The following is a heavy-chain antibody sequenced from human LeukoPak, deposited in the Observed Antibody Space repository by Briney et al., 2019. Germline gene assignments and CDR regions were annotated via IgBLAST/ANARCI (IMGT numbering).Heavy chain of an antibody. CDR1: GGSISSYY. CDR3: ARHEGAVMGNYYYGKDV. J-gene: IGHJ6*02. Sequence: SETLSLTCTVSGGSISSYYWSWIRQPPGKGLEWIGYIYYSGSTNYNPSLKSRVTISVDTSKNQFSLKLSSVTAADTAVYYCARHEGAVMGNYYYGKDVWGQGTTVTVSS. CDR2: IYYSGST. V-gene: IGHV4-59*08. D-gene: IGHD2-21*01.